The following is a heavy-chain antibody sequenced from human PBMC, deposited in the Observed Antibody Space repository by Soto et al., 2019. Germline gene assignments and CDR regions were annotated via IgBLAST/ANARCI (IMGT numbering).Heavy chain of an antibody. CDR1: GGCFSVYY. D-gene: IGHD4-17*01. CDR2: INHSGST. Sequence: SETLSLTCAFYGGCFSVYYWNWMRQPPGKGLEWIGEINHSGSTNYNPSLKSRVTISVDTSKNQFSLKLSSVTAADTAVYYCARGPASFYGAYGYYFDYWGQGTLVTVSS. J-gene: IGHJ4*02. V-gene: IGHV4-34*01. CDR3: ARGPASFYGAYGYYFDY.